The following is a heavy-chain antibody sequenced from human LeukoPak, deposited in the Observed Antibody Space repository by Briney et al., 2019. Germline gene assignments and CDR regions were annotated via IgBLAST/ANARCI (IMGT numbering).Heavy chain of an antibody. V-gene: IGHV4-39*07. D-gene: IGHD5-24*01. CDR1: GGSISSSSYY. CDR3: ARIIFLWGYNDMPFDP. CDR2: IYSSGST. Sequence: SETLSLTCTVSGGSISSSSYYWGWIRQPPGKGLEWIGSIYSSGSTYYNPSLKSRVTVSADTSNNQVSLKLNSVTAADTAVYYCARIIFLWGYNDMPFDPWGPGILAIVSS. J-gene: IGHJ5*02.